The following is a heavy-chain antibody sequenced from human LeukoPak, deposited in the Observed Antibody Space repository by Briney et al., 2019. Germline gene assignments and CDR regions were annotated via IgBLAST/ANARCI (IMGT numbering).Heavy chain of an antibody. J-gene: IGHJ4*02. Sequence: GGSLRLSCAASGFTFASYAMNWVRQAPGKGLEWVSAISGSSDNTYYAGSVKGRFTISRDNSKNTLYLQMNSLRAEDAAVYYCAKLTGSNSYLPVDYWGQGALVTVSS. CDR2: ISGSSDNT. CDR3: AKLTGSNSYLPVDY. V-gene: IGHV3-23*01. D-gene: IGHD5-18*01. CDR1: GFTFASYA.